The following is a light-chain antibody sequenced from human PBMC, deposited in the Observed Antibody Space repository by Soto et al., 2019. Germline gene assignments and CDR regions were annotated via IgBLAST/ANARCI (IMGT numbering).Light chain of an antibody. Sequence: DIQRTHSPSTLSASVATRITITCRASQSIVRRMAWYQQRRGKAPKRLIYDVSSLETGVPSRFSGSRSGTEFTLTISSLQPDDVATYYCQHYHSYSWTFGQGTKVDIK. V-gene: IGKV1-5*01. J-gene: IGKJ1*01. CDR1: QSIVRR. CDR3: QHYHSYSWT. CDR2: DVS.